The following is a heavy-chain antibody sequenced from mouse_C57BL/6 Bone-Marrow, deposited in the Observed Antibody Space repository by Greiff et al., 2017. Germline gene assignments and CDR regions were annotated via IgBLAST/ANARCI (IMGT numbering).Heavy chain of an antibody. J-gene: IGHJ3*01. CDR3: ALDMGAY. D-gene: IGHD3-3*01. Sequence: QVQLQQSGAELVRPGTSVKLSCKASGYTFTSYWMHWVKQRPGQGLEWIGVIDPSDSYTNYNQKFKGKATLTVDTSSGTAYMQLSSLTTEDSAVYYCALDMGAYWGQGTLVTVSA. CDR1: GYTFTSYW. CDR2: IDPSDSYT. V-gene: IGHV1-59*01.